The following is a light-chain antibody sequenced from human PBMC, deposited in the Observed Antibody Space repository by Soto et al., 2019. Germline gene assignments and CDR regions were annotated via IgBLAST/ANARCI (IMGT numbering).Light chain of an antibody. CDR3: NSYASSGTLV. Sequence: QSALTQPASVSGSPGQSITLSCTGTSRDVGGYNYVSWYQQHPGKAPKLMIYEVSNRPSGVSNRFSGSKSGNTASLTISGLQAEDEADYYCNSYASSGTLVFGTGTKVTV. J-gene: IGLJ1*01. V-gene: IGLV2-14*01. CDR1: SRDVGGYNY. CDR2: EVS.